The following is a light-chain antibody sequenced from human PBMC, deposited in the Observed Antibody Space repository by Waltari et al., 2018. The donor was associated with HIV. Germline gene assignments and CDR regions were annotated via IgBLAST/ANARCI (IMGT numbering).Light chain of an antibody. Sequence: QSALTQPSSVSGSPGQSLTISCTCTSSDAGACNYVPLYQQHPGKAPKLMIYDVTNRPSGISNRFSGSKSGNTASLTISGLQAEDEADYYCSSYTSSSTSVVFGGGTKLTVL. J-gene: IGLJ2*01. CDR1: SSDAGACNY. V-gene: IGLV2-14*03. CDR3: SSYTSSSTSVV. CDR2: DVT.